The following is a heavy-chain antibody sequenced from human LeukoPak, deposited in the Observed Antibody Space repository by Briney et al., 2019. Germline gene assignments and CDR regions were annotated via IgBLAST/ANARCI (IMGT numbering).Heavy chain of an antibody. CDR3: ASGIQLWLHPFYFDY. CDR1: GFTFSSYW. J-gene: IGHJ4*02. CDR2: IKQDGSEK. Sequence: GGSLRLSCAASGFTFSSYWMSWVRQAPGKGLEWVANIKQDGSEKYYVDSVKGRFTISRDNAKNSLYLQMNSLRAEDTAVYYCASGIQLWLHPFYFDYWGQGTLVTVSS. V-gene: IGHV3-7*01. D-gene: IGHD5-18*01.